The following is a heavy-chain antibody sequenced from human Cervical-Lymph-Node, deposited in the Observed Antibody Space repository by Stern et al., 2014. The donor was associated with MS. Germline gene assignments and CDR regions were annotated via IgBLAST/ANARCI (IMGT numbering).Heavy chain of an antibody. CDR3: AKHACTGAACPFDL. Sequence: QVQLQESGPGLVKPSETLSLTCAVSGDSISSYTHYWAWIRQPPGKGLEWIGSLYQRGPTYYDPPRKSRSPMPVDNPKNHSPRGQNSVTAADTAVYYCAKHACTGAACPFDLWGQGTLVTVSS. D-gene: IGHD2-8*02. CDR2: LYQRGPT. CDR1: GDSISSYTHY. J-gene: IGHJ4*02. V-gene: IGHV4-39*01.